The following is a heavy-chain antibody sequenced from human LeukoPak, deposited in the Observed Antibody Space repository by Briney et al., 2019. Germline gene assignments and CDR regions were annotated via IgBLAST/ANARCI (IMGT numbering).Heavy chain of an antibody. CDR2: ISSSSSGI. CDR3: ARAFHYYESSGYYYFDS. CDR1: GFTFSSYR. J-gene: IGHJ4*02. V-gene: IGHV3-48*02. D-gene: IGHD3-22*01. Sequence: GGSLRLSCAASGFTFSSYRMIWVRQAPGKGLYWVSYISSSSSGIYYADSVKGRFTISRDNAKNSLYLQMNSLRDEDTAVYYCARAFHYYESSGYYYFDSWGQGTLVTVSS.